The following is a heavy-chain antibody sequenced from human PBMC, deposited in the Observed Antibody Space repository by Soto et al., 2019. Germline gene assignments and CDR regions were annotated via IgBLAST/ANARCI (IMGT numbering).Heavy chain of an antibody. Sequence: QVQLVQSGAEVKKPGSSVKVSCKASGGTFSSYAISWVRQAPGQGLEWMGGIIPIFGTANYAQKFRGRVTITADKSTSTAYMELSSLRSEDTAVYYCASWGIVVVPAATPNGMDVWGQGTTVTVSS. D-gene: IGHD2-2*01. J-gene: IGHJ6*02. CDR3: ASWGIVVVPAATPNGMDV. CDR1: GGTFSSYA. CDR2: IIPIFGTA. V-gene: IGHV1-69*06.